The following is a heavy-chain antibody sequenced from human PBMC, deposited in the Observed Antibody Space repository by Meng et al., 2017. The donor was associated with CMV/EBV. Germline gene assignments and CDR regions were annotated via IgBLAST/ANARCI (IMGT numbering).Heavy chain of an antibody. J-gene: IGHJ6*02. CDR2: IIPILGIA. D-gene: IGHD3-3*01. V-gene: IGHV1-69*10. Sequence: SVKVSCKASGGTFSSYAISWVRQAPGQGLEWMGGIIPILGIANYAQKFQGRVTITADKSTSTAYMELSSLRSEDTAVYYCARIGYYTIFGNYYGMDVWGQGTTVTVSS. CDR3: ARIGYYTIFGNYYGMDV. CDR1: GGTFSSYA.